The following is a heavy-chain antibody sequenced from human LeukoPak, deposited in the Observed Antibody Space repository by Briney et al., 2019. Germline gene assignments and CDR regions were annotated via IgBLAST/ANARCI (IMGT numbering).Heavy chain of an antibody. V-gene: IGHV4-34*01. J-gene: IGHJ5*02. CDR1: GGSFSGYY. D-gene: IGHD2-2*01. Sequence: SETLSLTCAVYGGSFSGYYWSWIRQPPGKGLEWIGSIYYSGSTYYNPSLESRVSISVDTSKNHFSLNLTSVTAADTAVYYCARQFYVAGYCTSNSCSFDPWGQGTLVTVSS. CDR2: IYYSGST. CDR3: ARQFYVAGYCTSNSCSFDP.